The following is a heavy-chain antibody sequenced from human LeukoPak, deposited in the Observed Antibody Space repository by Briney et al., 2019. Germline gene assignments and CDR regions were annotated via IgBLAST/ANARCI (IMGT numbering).Heavy chain of an antibody. V-gene: IGHV4-59*08. J-gene: IGHJ4*02. CDR3: ARHESKDGYRGFDY. Sequence: SETLSLTCTVSGGSMSYYYWSWIRQPPGKGLERIGYIYHSGSTNYNPSLKSRVTISVDRSKKLFSLSLSSMTAADTAVYYCARHESKDGYRGFDYWGQGTLVTVSS. CDR1: GGSMSYYY. CDR2: IYHSGST. D-gene: IGHD5-24*01.